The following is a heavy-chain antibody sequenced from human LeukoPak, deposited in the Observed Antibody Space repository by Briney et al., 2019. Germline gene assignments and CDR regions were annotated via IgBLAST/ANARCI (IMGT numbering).Heavy chain of an antibody. D-gene: IGHD4-17*01. CDR3: ARSKSYGDPYAFDI. J-gene: IGHJ3*02. CDR2: MYYSGSS. Sequence: PSETLSLTCTVSGGSISSYYWSWIRQPPGKGLEWIGYMYYSGSSNYNPSLKSRVTISVETSKNQFSLKLSSVTAADTAVYYCARSKSYGDPYAFDIWGQGTMVTVSS. CDR1: GGSISSYY. V-gene: IGHV4-59*08.